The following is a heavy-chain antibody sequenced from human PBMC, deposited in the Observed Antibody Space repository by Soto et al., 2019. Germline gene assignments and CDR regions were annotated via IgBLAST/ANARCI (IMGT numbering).Heavy chain of an antibody. J-gene: IGHJ3*02. Sequence: GGALKISCKGSGYTFASYWVAWVRQRIGTGLEWMAIIYAGHSDTRYSPSFQGRVTISPDKSICTAYLQWSSLKASDTAMYYCARHGRAAFDIWGQGTMVTVSS. CDR1: GYTFASYW. D-gene: IGHD2-15*01. CDR2: IYAGHSDT. CDR3: ARHGRAAFDI. V-gene: IGHV5-51*01.